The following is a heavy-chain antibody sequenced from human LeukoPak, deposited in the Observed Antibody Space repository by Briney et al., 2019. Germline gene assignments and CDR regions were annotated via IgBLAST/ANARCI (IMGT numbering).Heavy chain of an antibody. D-gene: IGHD7-27*01. J-gene: IGHJ4*02. CDR2: IGSGGYT. CDR3: AKKLPGASYYFDF. Sequence: GGSLRLSCIASGFTLSNYDMTWVRQTPGKGLEYVSSIGSGGYTFYAGSVKGRFSISRDISQNTVYLQMNSLRAEDTAMYFCAKKLPGASYYFDFWGQGTLVTVSS. CDR1: GFTLSNYD. V-gene: IGHV3-23*01.